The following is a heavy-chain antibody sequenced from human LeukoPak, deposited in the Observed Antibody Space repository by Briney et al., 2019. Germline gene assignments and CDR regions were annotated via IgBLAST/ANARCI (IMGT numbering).Heavy chain of an antibody. J-gene: IGHJ6*03. CDR3: ARGALIHYYGSGYYYYYMDV. CDR1: GGSFSGYY. CDR2: INHSGST. D-gene: IGHD3-10*01. Sequence: SETLSLTCAVYGGSFSGYYWSWIRQPPGKGLEWIGEINHSGSTNYNPSLKSRVTTSVDTSKNQFSLKLSSVTAADTAVYYCARGALIHYYGSGYYYYYMDVWGKGTTVTISS. V-gene: IGHV4-34*01.